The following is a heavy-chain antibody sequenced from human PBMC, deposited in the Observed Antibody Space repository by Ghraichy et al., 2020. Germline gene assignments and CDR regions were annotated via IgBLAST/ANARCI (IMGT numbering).Heavy chain of an antibody. CDR2: IYYSGST. D-gene: IGHD5-18*01. Sequence: SETLSLTCTVSGGSISSGDYYWSWIRQPPGKGLEWIGYIYYSGSTYYNPSLKSRVTISVDTSKNQFSLKLSSVTAADTAVYYCARNPVLDTAMVSEYFDYWGQGTLVTVSS. V-gene: IGHV4-30-4*01. J-gene: IGHJ4*02. CDR3: ARNPVLDTAMVSEYFDY. CDR1: GGSISSGDYY.